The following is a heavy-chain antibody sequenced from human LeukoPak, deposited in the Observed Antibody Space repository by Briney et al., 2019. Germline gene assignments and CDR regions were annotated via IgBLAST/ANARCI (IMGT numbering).Heavy chain of an antibody. CDR3: AKPVAGSSLGAFDI. J-gene: IGHJ3*02. CDR1: GFTFSNYA. V-gene: IGHV3-23*01. Sequence: PGGYLRLSCAASGFTFSNYAMSWVRQAPGRGLEWDSGLTGSGGTTYYADSVKGRFTISRDNSRSTLYLQTNSLRVEDTAVHYCAKPVAGSSLGAFDIWGQGTMVTVSS. CDR2: LTGSGGTT. D-gene: IGHD6-19*01.